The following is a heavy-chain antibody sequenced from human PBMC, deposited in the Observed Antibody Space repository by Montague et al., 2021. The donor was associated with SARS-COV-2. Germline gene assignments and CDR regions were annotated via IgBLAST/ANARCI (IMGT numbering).Heavy chain of an antibody. CDR1: GGSVSSGSYY. J-gene: IGHJ6*02. CDR3: ARDPWRITIFGVVTRYGMDV. D-gene: IGHD3-3*01. Sequence: SEILSLTCIVSGGSVSSGSYYWSWIRQPPGKGLEWIGYIYYSGSTNYNPSLKSRVTISVDTSKNQFSLKLSSVTAADTAVYYCARDPWRITIFGVVTRYGMDVWGQGTTVTVSS. CDR2: IYYSGST. V-gene: IGHV4-61*01.